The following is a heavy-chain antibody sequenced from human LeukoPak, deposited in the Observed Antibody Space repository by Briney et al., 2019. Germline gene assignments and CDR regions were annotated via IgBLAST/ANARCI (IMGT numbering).Heavy chain of an antibody. Sequence: GGSLRLSCAASGFTFSRYDMHWVRQATGKGLEWVSGIGTAGDTYYAGSVKGRFTISRENAKNSLYLQMNSLTAGDTAVYYCAGAGSETQWRAFDFWGQGALVTVFS. J-gene: IGHJ4*02. CDR1: GFTFSRYD. D-gene: IGHD6-19*01. CDR3: AGAGSETQWRAFDF. CDR2: IGTAGDT. V-gene: IGHV3-13*01.